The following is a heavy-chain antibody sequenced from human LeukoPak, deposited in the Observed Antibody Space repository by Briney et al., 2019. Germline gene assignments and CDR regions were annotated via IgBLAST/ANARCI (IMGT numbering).Heavy chain of an antibody. CDR1: GFRFSGYV. Sequence: GGSLRLSCAASGFRFSGYVMHWVRQAPGKGLEWVALISYDGSNKYYGDSVKGRFTISRDNSKNTLSPEMSSLRGDDTALYYCARDSGGSLFDLWGQGTLVIVSS. CDR3: ARDSGGSLFDL. J-gene: IGHJ4*02. D-gene: IGHD6-19*01. CDR2: ISYDGSNK. V-gene: IGHV3-30*03.